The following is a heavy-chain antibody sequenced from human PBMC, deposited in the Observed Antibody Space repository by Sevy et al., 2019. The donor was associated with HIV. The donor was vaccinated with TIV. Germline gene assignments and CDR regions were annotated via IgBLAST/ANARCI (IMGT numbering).Heavy chain of an antibody. D-gene: IGHD3-10*01. V-gene: IGHV3-30*18. CDR1: GFTFNGYG. J-gene: IGHJ4*02. CDR2: ILYDGSNE. CDR3: AKGLHYGAGSYYGGTDY. Sequence: GGSLRLSCAASGFTFNGYGMHWVRQAPGKGLEWVAVILYDGSNEYYADSVKGRFTISRDNSKNTLYLQMNRLRTEDTAVYYCAKGLHYGAGSYYGGTDYWGQGTLVTVSS.